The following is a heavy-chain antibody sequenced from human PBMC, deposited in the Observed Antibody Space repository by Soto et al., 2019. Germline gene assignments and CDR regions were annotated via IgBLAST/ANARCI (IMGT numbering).Heavy chain of an antibody. CDR2: ISGSGGTA. J-gene: IGHJ4*02. V-gene: IGHV3-23*01. CDR1: GFTFSSYA. Sequence: GGSLRLSCTGSGFTFSSYAMSWVRQAPGKGLEWVSFISGSGGTAYYADPVKGRFTISRDNSKNTLYLQMDSLRADDTAVYYCAKGRDFWSGYQYWGQGTLVTVSS. CDR3: AKGRDFWSGYQY. D-gene: IGHD3-3*01.